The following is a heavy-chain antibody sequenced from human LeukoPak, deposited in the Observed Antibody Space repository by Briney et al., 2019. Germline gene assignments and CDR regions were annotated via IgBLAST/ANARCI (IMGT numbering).Heavy chain of an antibody. CDR1: GFTFSSYW. Sequence: PGGSLRLSCAASGFTFSSYWMSWVRQAPGKGLEWVANIKKDGSEKYYVDSVKGRFTISRDNSKNTLYLQMNSLRAEDTAVYYCAKIVVPAASVWYFDFWGQGTLVTVSS. D-gene: IGHD2-2*01. J-gene: IGHJ4*02. V-gene: IGHV3-7*03. CDR2: IKKDGSEK. CDR3: AKIVVPAASVWYFDF.